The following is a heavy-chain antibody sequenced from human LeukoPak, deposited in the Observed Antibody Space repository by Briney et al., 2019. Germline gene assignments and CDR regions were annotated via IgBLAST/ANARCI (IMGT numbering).Heavy chain of an antibody. D-gene: IGHD2-2*01. V-gene: IGHV3-21*01. Sequence: GGSLRLSCAASGFTFSSYNMNWVRQAPGKGLEWVSSISSSSSYIYYADSVKGRFTISRDNAKNSLYLQMNSLRAEDTAVYYCARLSYCSTTSCPKYFDYWGQGTLVTVSS. CDR3: ARLSYCSTTSCPKYFDY. CDR2: ISSSSSYI. J-gene: IGHJ4*02. CDR1: GFTFSSYN.